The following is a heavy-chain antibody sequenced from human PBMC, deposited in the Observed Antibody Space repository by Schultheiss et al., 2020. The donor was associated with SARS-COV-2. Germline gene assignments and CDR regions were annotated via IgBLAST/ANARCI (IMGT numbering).Heavy chain of an antibody. J-gene: IGHJ6*02. D-gene: IGHD3-3*02. Sequence: GGSLRLSCAASGFTFDDYAMHWVRQAPGKGLEWVSGISWNSGSIGYADSVKGRFTISRDNAKNTLYLQMNSLRAEDTAVYYCAKCPSICNYYGMDVWGQGTTVTVSS. CDR2: ISWNSGSI. CDR1: GFTFDDYA. V-gene: IGHV3-9*01. CDR3: AKCPSICNYYGMDV.